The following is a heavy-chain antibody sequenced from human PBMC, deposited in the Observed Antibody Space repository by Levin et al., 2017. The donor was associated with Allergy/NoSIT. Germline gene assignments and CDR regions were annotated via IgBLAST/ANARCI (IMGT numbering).Heavy chain of an antibody. CDR2: IIPIFGTA. J-gene: IGHJ4*02. V-gene: IGHV1-69*13. D-gene: IGHD1-14*01. CDR3: ARDSRAGSNPFDY. Sequence: ASVKVSCKASGGTFSSYAISWVRQAPGQGLEWMGGIIPIFGTANYAQKFQGRVTITADESTSTAYMELSSLRSEDTAVYYCARDSRAGSNPFDYWGQGTLVTVSS. CDR1: GGTFSSYA.